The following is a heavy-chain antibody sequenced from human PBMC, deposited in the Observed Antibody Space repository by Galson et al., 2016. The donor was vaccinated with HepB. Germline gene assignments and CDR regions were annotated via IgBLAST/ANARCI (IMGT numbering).Heavy chain of an antibody. J-gene: IGHJ4*02. V-gene: IGHV3-30*04. CDR2: ISYDGSYE. CDR1: GFTFSSYA. Sequence: SLRLSCAASGFTFSSYAMHWVRQAPGKGLEWVAVISYDGSYESYAGAVKGRFTISRTNFKNTLYLHLNRLRAEETAVYYCARAVHGSGSYWDKWGQGTLVAVSS. D-gene: IGHD3-10*01. CDR3: ARAVHGSGSYWDK.